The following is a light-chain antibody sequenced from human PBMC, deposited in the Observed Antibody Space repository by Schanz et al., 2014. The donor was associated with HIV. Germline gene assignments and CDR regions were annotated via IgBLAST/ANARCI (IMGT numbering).Light chain of an antibody. V-gene: IGLV1-51*01. J-gene: IGLJ3*02. CDR3: AVWDNALRSVM. CDR2: DNY. CDR1: NSNIGNNF. Sequence: QSVLTQPPSVSAAPGQKVTISCSGSNSNIGNNFVSWYRHLPGTAPKLLIFDNYQRPSEIPDRFSGSKSGASATLGITGLQTGDEAHYYCAVWDNALRSVMFGGGTKVTVL.